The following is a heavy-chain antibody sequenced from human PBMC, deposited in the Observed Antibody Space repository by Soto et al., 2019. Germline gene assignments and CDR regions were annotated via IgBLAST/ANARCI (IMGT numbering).Heavy chain of an antibody. CDR2: IIPIFGTA. J-gene: IGHJ6*02. V-gene: IGHV1-69*13. CDR3: ARVRVAATRYYYYYYGMDV. D-gene: IGHD2-15*01. CDR1: GGTFSSYA. Sequence: SVKVSCKASGGTFSSYAISWVRQAPGQGLEWMGGIIPIFGTANYAQKFQGRVTITADESTSTAYMELSSLRSEDTAVYYCARVRVAATRYYYYYYGMDVWGQGPRSPSP.